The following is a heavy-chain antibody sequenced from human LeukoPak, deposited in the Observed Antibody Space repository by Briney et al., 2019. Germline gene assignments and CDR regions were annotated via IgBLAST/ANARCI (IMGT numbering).Heavy chain of an antibody. D-gene: IGHD3-22*01. Sequence: WASVKVSCKASGYTFTGYYMHWVRQAPGQGLEWMGWINPNSGGTNYAQKFQGRVTMTRDTSISTAYMELSRLRSDDTAVYYCARGSNYYDSSLYFDYWGQGTLVTVSS. CDR2: INPNSGGT. V-gene: IGHV1-2*02. CDR3: ARGSNYYDSSLYFDY. CDR1: GYTFTGYY. J-gene: IGHJ4*02.